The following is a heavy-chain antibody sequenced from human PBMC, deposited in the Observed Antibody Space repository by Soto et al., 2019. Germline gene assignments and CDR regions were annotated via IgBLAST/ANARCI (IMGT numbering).Heavy chain of an antibody. CDR3: ETPTIVGATDDAFDI. D-gene: IGHD1-26*01. V-gene: IGHV3-23*01. CDR1: GFTFRNYG. J-gene: IGHJ3*02. Sequence: GGSLRLSCAASGFTFRNYGMSWVRQAPGKGLEWVCAITGSGGDTYYADSVKGPLTISRDNSKNTLYLQMNRLRPEDTAVYYCETPTIVGATDDAFDIWGQGTMVTVSS. CDR2: ITGSGGDT.